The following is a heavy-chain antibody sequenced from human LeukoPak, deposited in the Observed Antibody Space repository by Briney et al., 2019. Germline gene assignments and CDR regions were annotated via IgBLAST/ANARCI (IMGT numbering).Heavy chain of an antibody. J-gene: IGHJ5*02. CDR1: GYTFTSYG. Sequence: VASVKVSCKASGYTFTSYGISWVRQAPGQGLEWMGWISAYNGNTNYAQKLQGRVTMTTDTSTSTAYMELRSLRSDGTAVYYCASVLRYCSSTSCPSWFDPWGQGTLVTVSS. CDR3: ASVLRYCSSTSCPSWFDP. CDR2: ISAYNGNT. D-gene: IGHD2-2*01. V-gene: IGHV1-18*01.